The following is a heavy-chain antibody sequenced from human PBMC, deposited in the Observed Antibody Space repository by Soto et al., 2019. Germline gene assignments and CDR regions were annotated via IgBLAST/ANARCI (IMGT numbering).Heavy chain of an antibody. J-gene: IGHJ3*02. Sequence: QVQLVQSGAEVKKPGASVKVSCKASGYTFTSYGISWVRQAPGQGLEWMGWISAYNGNTNYAQKLQSRVTMTTDTSTSTAYMELRSLRSDDTAVYYCASFGSGWYKEGSDAFDIWGQGTMVTVSS. D-gene: IGHD6-19*01. V-gene: IGHV1-18*01. CDR2: ISAYNGNT. CDR3: ASFGSGWYKEGSDAFDI. CDR1: GYTFTSYG.